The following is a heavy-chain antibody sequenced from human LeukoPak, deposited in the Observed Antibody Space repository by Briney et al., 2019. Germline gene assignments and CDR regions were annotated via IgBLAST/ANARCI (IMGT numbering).Heavy chain of an antibody. CDR1: GFTFSSYA. J-gene: IGHJ6*03. CDR2: ISGSGGST. V-gene: IGHV3-23*01. D-gene: IGHD3-3*01. CDR3: AKDGDRSYYDFWSGYYRGYYYYYMDV. Sequence: GGSLRLSCAASGFTFSSYAMSWVRQAPGKGLEWVSAISGSGGSTCYADSVKGRFTISRDNSKNTLYLQMNSLRAEDTAVYYCAKDGDRSYYDFWSGYYRGYYYYYMDVWGKGTTVTVSS.